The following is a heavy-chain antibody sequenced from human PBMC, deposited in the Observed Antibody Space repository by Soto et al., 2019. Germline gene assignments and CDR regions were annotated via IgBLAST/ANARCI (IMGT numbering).Heavy chain of an antibody. CDR3: ARINSGTHRYAAFDM. J-gene: IGHJ3*02. CDR1: GYTFNADA. V-gene: IGHV1-3*01. D-gene: IGHD1-26*01. Sequence: QVQLVQSGAEVKPPGASVKVSCRTSGYTFNADALHWVRQAPGQGLEWMGWVNGANGVTKFSQKFQGRVTITRDTFATTADLELSSLRSEDTAVYFCARINSGTHRYAAFDMWGQGTTVTVAS. CDR2: VNGANGVT.